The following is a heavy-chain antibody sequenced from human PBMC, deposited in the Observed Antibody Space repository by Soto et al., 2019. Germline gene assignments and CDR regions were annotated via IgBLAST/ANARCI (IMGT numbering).Heavy chain of an antibody. D-gene: IGHD3-3*01. Sequence: QVQLVQSGAEVKKPGSSVKVSCKASGGTFSSYAISWVRQAPGQGLEWMGGIIPIFGTANYAQKFQGRVTMTADESTSTAYMELSSLRSEDTAVYYCARRDGNYDFWSGYYPDYYYGMDVWGQGTTVTVSS. CDR1: GGTFSSYA. CDR2: IIPIFGTA. J-gene: IGHJ6*02. V-gene: IGHV1-69*01. CDR3: ARRDGNYDFWSGYYPDYYYGMDV.